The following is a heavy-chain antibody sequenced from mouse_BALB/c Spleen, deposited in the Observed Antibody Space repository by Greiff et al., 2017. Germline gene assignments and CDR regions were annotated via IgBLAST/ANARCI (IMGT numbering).Heavy chain of an antibody. CDR3: ARVDYYGSSYDRYFDY. CDR2: INPSNGRT. V-gene: IGHV1S81*02. D-gene: IGHD1-1*01. CDR1: GYTFTSYW. Sequence: VKLQQPGAELVKPGASVKLSCKASGYTFTSYWMHWVKQRPGQGLEWIGEINPSNGRTNYNEKFKSKATLTVDKSSSTAYMQLSSLTSEDSAVYYCARVDYYGSSYDRYFDYWGQGTTLTVSS. J-gene: IGHJ2*01.